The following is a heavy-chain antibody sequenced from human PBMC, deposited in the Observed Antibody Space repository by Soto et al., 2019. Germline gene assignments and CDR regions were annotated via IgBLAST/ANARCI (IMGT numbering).Heavy chain of an antibody. V-gene: IGHV4-31*03. CDR3: ARGILRPNHYMDV. CDR2: IYDSGSD. Sequence: QVQLQESGPGLVKPSQPLSLTCIVSGDSISRGGYFWTWIRQHPGKGLEWIGYIYDSGSDFYKTSLTIRVTMSVDTSKIQFSLNLRSVTAADTAVFYCARGILRPNHYMDVWGKGTAVAVSS. J-gene: IGHJ6*03. CDR1: GDSISRGGYF. D-gene: IGHD1-26*01.